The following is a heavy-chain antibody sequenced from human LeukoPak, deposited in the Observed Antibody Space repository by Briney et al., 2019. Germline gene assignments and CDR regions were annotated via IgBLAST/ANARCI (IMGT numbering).Heavy chain of an antibody. CDR2: ISSDGSST. CDR3: ARDYGEGGYYFDY. J-gene: IGHJ4*02. CDR1: GFTFSDYY. V-gene: IGHV3-74*01. D-gene: IGHD4-17*01. Sequence: TGGSLRLSCAASGFTFSDYYMSWIRQAPGKGLVWLSRISSDGSSTNYADSVKGRFTISRDNAKNTLYLQMNSLRAEDTAVYYCARDYGEGGYYFDYWGQGTLVTVSS.